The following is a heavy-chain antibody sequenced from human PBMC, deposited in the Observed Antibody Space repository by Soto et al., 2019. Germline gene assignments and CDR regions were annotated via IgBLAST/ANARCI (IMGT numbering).Heavy chain of an antibody. CDR2: IIPMFGSA. V-gene: IGHV1-69*06. CDR1: GDSFSTYA. D-gene: IGHD6-19*01. CDR3: ARGIRDSSGWDFDY. Sequence: AVKVSCKAAGDSFSTYAISWVRQAPGQGLEWMGGIIPMFGSANYAQIFQGRVTITADKSTSTAYMELSSLRSEDTAVYYCARGIRDSSGWDFDYWGQGSLVTVSS. J-gene: IGHJ4*02.